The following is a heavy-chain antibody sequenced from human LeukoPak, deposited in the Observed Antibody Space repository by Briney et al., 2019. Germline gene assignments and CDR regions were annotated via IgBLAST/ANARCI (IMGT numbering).Heavy chain of an antibody. J-gene: IGHJ3*02. CDR2: IYTTGTT. Sequence: PETLSLTCTVSGGSPFGYFLICSREPAGTGLEWVGRIYTTGTTNYNPSLESRVTLSVDTSRRQFSLTLSSVTAADTGIYYCARSPLGSAFDIWGQGAMVTVSS. CDR1: GGSPFGYF. CDR3: ARSPLGSAFDI. V-gene: IGHV4-4*07. D-gene: IGHD3-16*01.